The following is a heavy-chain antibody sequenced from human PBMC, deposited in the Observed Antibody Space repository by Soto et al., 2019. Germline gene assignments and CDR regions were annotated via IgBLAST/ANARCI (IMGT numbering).Heavy chain of an antibody. CDR3: VQAIFDTSGYYYAY. J-gene: IGHJ4*02. CDR2: ISSTGGST. D-gene: IGHD3-22*01. Sequence: GGSLRLSCSASGFTFSTYPIHWVRQAPGKGLEYVSAISSTGGSTYYADSVKGRFTISRDNSKNTLYLQMSSLRAEDTAVYHCVQAIFDTSGYYYAYWGQGTQVTVSS. V-gene: IGHV3-64D*08. CDR1: GFTFSTYP.